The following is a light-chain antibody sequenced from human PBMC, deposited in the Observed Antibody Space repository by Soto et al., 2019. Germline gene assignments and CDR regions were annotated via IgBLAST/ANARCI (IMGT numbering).Light chain of an antibody. Sequence: EIVMTQSPATLSVSPGERATLSCRASQSVSSKLAWYQQKPGQAPRLLIYGASTRATGIPTRFSGSGSGTEFTLTISSLQSADFAVYSCQQYNSWPLTFGAGTKVEIK. CDR1: QSVSSK. CDR2: GAS. V-gene: IGKV3-15*01. J-gene: IGKJ4*01. CDR3: QQYNSWPLT.